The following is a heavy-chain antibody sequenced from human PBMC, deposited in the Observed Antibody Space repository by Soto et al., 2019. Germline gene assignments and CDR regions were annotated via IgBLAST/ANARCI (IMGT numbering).Heavy chain of an antibody. Sequence: EVQLVESGGGLVQPGGSLRLSCAASGFTLSDHYLDWVRQAPGKGLEWVGRSRNRVKSFTTAYAASVRGRFTFSRDDSTTSLYLQMNSLNTDDTAVYYGSRASTPESTGYDYWGQGTLVTVSS. D-gene: IGHD6-25*01. V-gene: IGHV3-72*01. J-gene: IGHJ4*02. CDR3: SRASTPESTGYDY. CDR2: SRNRVKSFTT. CDR1: GFTLSDHY.